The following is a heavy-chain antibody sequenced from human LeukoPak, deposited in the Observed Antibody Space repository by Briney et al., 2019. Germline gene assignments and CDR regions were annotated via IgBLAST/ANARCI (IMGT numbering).Heavy chain of an antibody. J-gene: IGHJ4*02. CDR3: ARALDYDLDY. D-gene: IGHD4-17*01. CDR2: ISGSSSTI. CDR1: GFTFSSYS. V-gene: IGHV3-48*04. Sequence: GGSLRLSCAASGFTFSSYSMNWVRQAPGKGLEWVSYISGSSSTIYYADSVKGRFTISRDNAKNSLYLQMNSLRAEDTAVYYCARALDYDLDYWGQGTLVTVSS.